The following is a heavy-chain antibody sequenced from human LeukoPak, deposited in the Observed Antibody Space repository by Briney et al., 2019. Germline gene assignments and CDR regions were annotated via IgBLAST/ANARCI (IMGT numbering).Heavy chain of an antibody. J-gene: IGHJ4*02. CDR2: ISHNGVDK. D-gene: IGHD3-10*01. Sequence: GGSLRLSCVASGFTFSTYAMQWVRQAPGKGLEWVAFISHNGVDKNCADSVKGRFTISRDNAKNSLYLQMYSLRAEDTAVYYCARGQQFYYYGSGSSIPVDYWGQGTLVTVSS. CDR3: ARGQQFYYYGSGSSIPVDY. CDR1: GFTFSTYA. V-gene: IGHV3-30*03.